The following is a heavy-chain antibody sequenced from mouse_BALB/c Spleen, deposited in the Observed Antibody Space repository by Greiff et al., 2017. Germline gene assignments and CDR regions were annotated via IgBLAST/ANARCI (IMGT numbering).Heavy chain of an antibody. Sequence: DVMLVESGGGLVKPGGSLKLSCAASGFTFSSYAMSWVRQSPEKRLEWVAEISSGGSYTYYPDTVTGRFTISRDNAKNTLYLEMSSLRSEDTAMYYCARTGPWYFDVWGAGTTVTVAS. CDR1: GFTFSSYA. D-gene: IGHD4-1*01. J-gene: IGHJ1*01. V-gene: IGHV5-9-4*01. CDR2: ISSGGSYT. CDR3: ARTGPWYFDV.